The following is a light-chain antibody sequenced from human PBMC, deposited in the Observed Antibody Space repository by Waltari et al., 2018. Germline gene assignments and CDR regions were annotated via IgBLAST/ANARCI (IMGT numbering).Light chain of an antibody. J-gene: IGLJ2*01. Sequence: QSALTQPASVSGSPGQAIIISCTGTGSDVGGYDYVSWYQQYPGKAPRLIIYDVYNVPSWVSTRFSGSKPDNTASLTISGLQAEDESVYYCSSYTSSGVVFGGGTKLTVL. V-gene: IGLV2-14*01. CDR3: SSYTSSGVV. CDR2: DVY. CDR1: GSDVGGYDY.